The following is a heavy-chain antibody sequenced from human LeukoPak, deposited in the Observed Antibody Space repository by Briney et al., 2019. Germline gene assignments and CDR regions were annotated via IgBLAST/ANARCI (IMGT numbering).Heavy chain of an antibody. CDR1: GFTFSSYP. CDR3: AARPRMPPRFDN. J-gene: IGHJ4*02. D-gene: IGHD1-14*01. V-gene: IGHV3-23*01. CDR2: ISNGGGSA. Sequence: GGSLRLSCAGSGFTFSSYPMSWVRQAPGKGLQWVSAISNGGGSAYYADSVKGRFTISRDNSKSTLYLQMNSLRAEDTAIYYCAARPRMPPRFDNCGQGTLVTVSS.